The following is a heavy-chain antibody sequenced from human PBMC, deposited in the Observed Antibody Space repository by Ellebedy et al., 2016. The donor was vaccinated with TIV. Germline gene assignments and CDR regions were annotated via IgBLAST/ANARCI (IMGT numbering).Heavy chain of an antibody. J-gene: IGHJ4*02. D-gene: IGHD6-13*01. CDR2: ISWDGGST. Sequence: GESLKISCAASGFTFDDYTMHWVRQAPGKGLEWVSLISWDGGSTYHADSVKGRFTISRDNSKNSLYLQMNSLRTEDTALYYCAKDIMAAAGTPVFDYWGQGTLVTVSS. CDR3: AKDIMAAAGTPVFDY. CDR1: GFTFDDYT. V-gene: IGHV3-43*01.